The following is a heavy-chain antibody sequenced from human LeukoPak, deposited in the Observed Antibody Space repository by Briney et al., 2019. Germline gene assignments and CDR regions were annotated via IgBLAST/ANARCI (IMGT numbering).Heavy chain of an antibody. CDR3: ERGYSVSSAMVVWFDR. CDR2: LYYSKRT. Sequence: SETLSLICCLWGGPISRYYWRWLRHPPGGGLVGIGYLYYSKRTNYNPSLKSRVNISIHTYKQQFSLKLSSVTAGDTAVYYCERGYSVSSAMVVWFDRWGQGTVVTDSP. V-gene: IGHV4-59*01. J-gene: IGHJ5*02. D-gene: IGHD3-10*01. CDR1: GGPISRYY.